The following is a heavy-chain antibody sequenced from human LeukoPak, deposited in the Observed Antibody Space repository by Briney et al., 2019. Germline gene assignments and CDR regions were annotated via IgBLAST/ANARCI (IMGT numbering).Heavy chain of an antibody. CDR3: AKDIRPSIAVAGTGLDY. CDR1: GFTFDDCA. D-gene: IGHD6-19*01. CDR2: ISWNSGSI. J-gene: IGHJ4*02. V-gene: IGHV3-9*01. Sequence: GGSLRLSCAASGFTFDDCAMHWVRQAPGKGLEWVSGISWNSGSIGYADSVKGRFTISRDNAKNSLYLQMNSLRAEDTALYYCAKDIRPSIAVAGTGLDYWGQGTLVTVSS.